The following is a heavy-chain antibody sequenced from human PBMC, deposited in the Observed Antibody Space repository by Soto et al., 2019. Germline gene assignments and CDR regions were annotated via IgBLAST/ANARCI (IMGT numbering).Heavy chain of an antibody. CDR3: TSQGYCPYYGLDV. D-gene: IGHD1-26*01. Sequence: DVHLVESGGGLVQPGGSLKLSCAASGFTFSGSAMNWVRQASGKGLEWVGRIRSKANSYGTTYAASLKGMFNISRDDSNNMAYLEINSLTTHDTAVYYGTSQGYCPYYGLDVWGEGTTVTVSS. V-gene: IGHV3-73*01. CDR2: IRSKANSYGT. CDR1: GFTFSGSA. J-gene: IGHJ6*04.